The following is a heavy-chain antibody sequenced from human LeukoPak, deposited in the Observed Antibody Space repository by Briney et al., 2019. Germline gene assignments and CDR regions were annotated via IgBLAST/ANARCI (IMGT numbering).Heavy chain of an antibody. Sequence: PGGSLRLSCAASGFTFSSYSMNWVRQAPGKGLEWISSISSSGTYIYYADSVKGRFTISRDNAKNSLYLQMNSLRAEDTAVYYCPSGYGRARASDYWGQGTLVTVSS. CDR2: ISSSGTYI. J-gene: IGHJ4*02. V-gene: IGHV3-21*01. D-gene: IGHD1-26*01. CDR3: PSGYGRARASDY. CDR1: GFTFSSYS.